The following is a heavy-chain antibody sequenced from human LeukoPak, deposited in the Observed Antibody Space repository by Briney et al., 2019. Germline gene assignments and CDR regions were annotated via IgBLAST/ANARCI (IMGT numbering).Heavy chain of an antibody. J-gene: IGHJ4*02. V-gene: IGHV3-23*01. CDR2: ISGSGGST. D-gene: IGHD4/OR15-4a*01. CDR1: GLTFSSYA. Sequence: GGSLRLSCAASGLTFSSYAMSWVRQAPGKGLEWVSVISGSGGSTYYADAVKGRFTISRDNSKNTLYLQMNSLRAEDTAVYYCAKAIMLTTLSSFDYWGQGTLVTVSS. CDR3: AKAIMLTTLSSFDY.